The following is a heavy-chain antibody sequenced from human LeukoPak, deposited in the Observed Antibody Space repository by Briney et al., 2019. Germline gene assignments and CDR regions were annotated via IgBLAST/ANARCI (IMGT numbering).Heavy chain of an antibody. V-gene: IGHV3-23*01. CDR1: GVNNYA. CDR3: ATSPRVTLYVMGDFAY. D-gene: IGHD3-16*01. J-gene: IGHJ4*02. Sequence: GGSLRLSCAVSGVNNYAISLVRQAPGKGLEWVSVISGSGGSTYYADSVKGRFTISRGTSENTIYLQMNSLRAEDTAVYYCATSPRVTLYVMGDFAYWGQGTLVTVSS. CDR2: ISGSGGST.